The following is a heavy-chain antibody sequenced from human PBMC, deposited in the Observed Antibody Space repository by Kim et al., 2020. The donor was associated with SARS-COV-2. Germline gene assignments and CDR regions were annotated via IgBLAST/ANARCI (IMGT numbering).Heavy chain of an antibody. V-gene: IGHV3-7*01. CDR2: IKQDGNEK. CDR1: GFTFSNYW. J-gene: IGHJ6*03. Sequence: GGSLRLSCAASGFTFSNYWMAWLRQAPGKGLEWVATIKQDGNEKHYVDSVRGRFTIYRDNAKNTLYLQMSSLRVEDTAVYYCARDQGIAGAGTGGYMDVWRKGTAVTV. D-gene: IGHD6-13*01. CDR3: ARDQGIAGAGTGGYMDV.